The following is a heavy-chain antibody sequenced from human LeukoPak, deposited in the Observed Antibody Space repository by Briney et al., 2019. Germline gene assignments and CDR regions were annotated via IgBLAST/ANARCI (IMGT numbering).Heavy chain of an antibody. CDR1: GFTFSSYG. Sequence: GGSLRLSRAASGFTFSSYGMHWVRQAPGKGLEGVAFIRYDGSNKYYADSVKGRFTISRDNSKNTLYLQMNSLRAEDTAVYYCAKSGRYCSGGSCYQEASLDYWGQGTLVTVSS. V-gene: IGHV3-30*02. J-gene: IGHJ4*02. CDR3: AKSGRYCSGGSCYQEASLDY. CDR2: IRYDGSNK. D-gene: IGHD2-15*01.